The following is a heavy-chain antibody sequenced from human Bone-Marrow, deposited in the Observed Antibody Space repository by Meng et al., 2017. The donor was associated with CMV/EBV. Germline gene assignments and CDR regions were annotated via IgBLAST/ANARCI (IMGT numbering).Heavy chain of an antibody. CDR2: IIPIFGTA. CDR3: ARGGSRFGEFFVLFDY. V-gene: IGHV1-69*12. J-gene: IGHJ4*02. D-gene: IGHD3-10*01. CDR1: GGTFSSYA. Sequence: QVHLVVAGAEVKKPGSSVKVSCKAYGGTFSSYAISWVRQAPGQGLEWMGGIIPIFGTANYAQKFQGRVTITADESTSTAYMELSSLRSEDTAVYYCARGGSRFGEFFVLFDYWGQGTLVTVSS.